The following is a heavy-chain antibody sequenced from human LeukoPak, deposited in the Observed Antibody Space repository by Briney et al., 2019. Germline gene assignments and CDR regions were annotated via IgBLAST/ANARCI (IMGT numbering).Heavy chain of an antibody. D-gene: IGHD3-3*01. J-gene: IGHJ3*02. CDR2: INPIGGTT. V-gene: IGHV1-46*01. CDR1: GDTFTSYY. CDR3: ATHDFWSGYDAFDI. Sequence: ASVKVSCKASGDTFTSYYIHWVRQAPGQGLEWMGIINPIGGTTDYAQKFQGRVTMTEDTSTDTAYMELSSLRSEDTAVYYCATHDFWSGYDAFDIWGQGTMVTVSS.